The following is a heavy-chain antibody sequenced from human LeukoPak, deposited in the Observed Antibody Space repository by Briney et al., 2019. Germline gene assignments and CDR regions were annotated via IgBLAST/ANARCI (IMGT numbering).Heavy chain of an antibody. D-gene: IGHD3-9*01. CDR2: ISYDGSNK. CDR3: ARGLYYDILTGQGY. V-gene: IGHV3-30-3*01. Sequence: GRSLRLSCAASGFTFSTYAVHWVRQAPGKGLEWVAVISYDGSNKYYADSVKGRFTISRDNSKNTLYLQMNSLRAEDTAVYYCARGLYYDILTGQGYWGQGTLVTVSS. J-gene: IGHJ4*02. CDR1: GFTFSTYA.